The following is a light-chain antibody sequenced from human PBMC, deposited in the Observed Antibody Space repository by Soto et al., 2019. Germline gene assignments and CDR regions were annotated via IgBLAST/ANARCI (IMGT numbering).Light chain of an antibody. CDR2: SAS. CDR3: QQHHKWPRT. CDR1: QSVGSS. Sequence: EIMMTQSPATLSLSPGERATLSCRASQSVGSSLAWYQQRPGQAPRLLIYSASTRTTGIPARFSGTGSGTEFTRTISSQESEDFAVYYCQQHHKWPRTFGPGTRVEIK. J-gene: IGKJ1*01. V-gene: IGKV3-15*01.